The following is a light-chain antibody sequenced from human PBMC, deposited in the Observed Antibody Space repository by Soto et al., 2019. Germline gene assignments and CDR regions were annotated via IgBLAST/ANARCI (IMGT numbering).Light chain of an antibody. V-gene: IGLV2-14*01. J-gene: IGLJ1*01. CDR2: DIN. CDR3: VSYTARSSYV. Sequence: QSVLTQPASVSGSPGQSITVSCTGTSSDIGGYIFVSWYQQHPGKAPKLMIYDINNRPSGVSKRFSGSKSGNTASLTISGLRAEDEADYYCVSYTARSSYVFGTGTKVTVL. CDR1: SSDIGGYIF.